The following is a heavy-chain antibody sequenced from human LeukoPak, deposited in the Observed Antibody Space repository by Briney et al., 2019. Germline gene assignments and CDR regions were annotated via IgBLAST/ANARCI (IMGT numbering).Heavy chain of an antibody. CDR3: ARGQSRPAAIVNP. CDR2: IYHSGST. D-gene: IGHD2-2*01. J-gene: IGHJ5*02. Sequence: PSETLSLTCSVSGGSMSSYYWSWIRQSPGKGLEWIGYIYHSGSTDYNSSLKSRVTISVDTSKNQFSLKLSSVTAADTAVYYCARGQSRPAAIVNPWGQGPWSPSPQ. CDR1: GGSMSSYY. V-gene: IGHV4-59*12.